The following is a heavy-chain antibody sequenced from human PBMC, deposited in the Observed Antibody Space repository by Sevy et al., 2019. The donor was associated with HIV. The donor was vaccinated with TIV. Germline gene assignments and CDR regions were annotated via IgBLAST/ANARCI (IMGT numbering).Heavy chain of an antibody. Sequence: GGSLRLSCAASGFTFSSYSMNWVRQAPGKGLEWVSSISSSSSYIYYADSVKGRFTISRDNAKNSLYLQMNSLRAEDTAVYYCARDAAGHYDFWSGYYEFDYWGQGTLVTVSS. CDR1: GFTFSSYS. D-gene: IGHD3-3*01. J-gene: IGHJ4*02. CDR2: ISSSSSYI. CDR3: ARDAAGHYDFWSGYYEFDY. V-gene: IGHV3-21*01.